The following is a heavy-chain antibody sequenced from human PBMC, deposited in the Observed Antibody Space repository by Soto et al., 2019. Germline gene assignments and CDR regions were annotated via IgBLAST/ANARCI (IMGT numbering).Heavy chain of an antibody. Sequence: EVQLLESGGGLVQPGGSLRLSCAASGFTFSSYAMTWVRQAPGKGLEWVSGISESGFGTYYAASVKGRFTISRDNSKNTLYLQMNSVRADDTAVYFCAKARITVAGTYNFWGQGTVVTVSS. J-gene: IGHJ4*02. D-gene: IGHD6-19*01. CDR2: ISESGFGT. CDR3: AKARITVAGTYNF. V-gene: IGHV3-23*01. CDR1: GFTFSSYA.